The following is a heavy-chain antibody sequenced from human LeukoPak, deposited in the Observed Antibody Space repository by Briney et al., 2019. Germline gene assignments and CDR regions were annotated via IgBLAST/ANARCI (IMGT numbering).Heavy chain of an antibody. CDR2: IYGDGTT. CDR1: GFIVSSYY. J-gene: IGHJ3*02. V-gene: IGHV3-53*01. D-gene: IGHD5-12*01. Sequence: PGGSLRLSCAASGFIVSSYYMSWVRQAPGEGLEWVSLIYGDGTTTYADSVKGRFTIYRDITKSTLYLHMDSLRAEDTGLYYCARGGSGYAWAFDIWGQGTMLTVSS. CDR3: ARGGSGYAWAFDI.